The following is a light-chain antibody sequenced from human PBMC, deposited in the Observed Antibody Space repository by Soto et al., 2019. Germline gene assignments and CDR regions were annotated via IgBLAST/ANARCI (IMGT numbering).Light chain of an antibody. CDR1: QSVYNNY. V-gene: IGKV3-20*01. Sequence: EILLTQSPGSLSLSPVERATLSCRASQSVYNNYIAWYQQRPGQAPRLLIYDASSRATGIPDRFSGSGSGTDFTLTISRLEPEDFALYYCQQYGGSPRTFGQGSKVAIK. J-gene: IGKJ1*01. CDR2: DAS. CDR3: QQYGGSPRT.